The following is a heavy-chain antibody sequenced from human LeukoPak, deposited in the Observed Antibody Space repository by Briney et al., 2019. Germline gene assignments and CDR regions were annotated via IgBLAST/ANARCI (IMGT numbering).Heavy chain of an antibody. D-gene: IGHD6-13*01. CDR1: GGTFSSYA. J-gene: IGHJ4*02. V-gene: IGHV1-69*04. CDR3: ARLLWATAAAGTEQFDY. Sequence: GASVKVSCKASGGTFSSYAISWVRQAPGQGLEWMGRIIPILGIANYAQKFQGRVTITADKSTSTAYMELSSLRSEDTAVYYCARLLWATAAAGTEQFDYWGQGTLVTVSS. CDR2: IIPILGIA.